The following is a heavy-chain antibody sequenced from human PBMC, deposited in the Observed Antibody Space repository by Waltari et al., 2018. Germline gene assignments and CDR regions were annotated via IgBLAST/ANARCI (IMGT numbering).Heavy chain of an antibody. V-gene: IGHV4-61*02. D-gene: IGHD3-22*01. Sequence: QVQLQESGPGLVKPSQTLSLTCTVSGGPISSGNYYWSWIRQPAGKGLEWIGRIYTSGSTNYNPSLKSRVTISVDTSKNQFSLKLSSVTAADTAVYYCAREGREYDSSGYLDYWGQGTLVTVSS. CDR1: GGPISSGNYY. CDR2: IYTSGST. J-gene: IGHJ4*02. CDR3: AREGREYDSSGYLDY.